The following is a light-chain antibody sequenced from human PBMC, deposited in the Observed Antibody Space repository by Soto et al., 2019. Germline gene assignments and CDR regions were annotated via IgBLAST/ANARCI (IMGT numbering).Light chain of an antibody. CDR2: TAS. CDR3: QQTYSTFNS. J-gene: IGKJ2*03. CDR1: RSIRTY. Sequence: DIQVTQSPSSLSASVGDRVTITCRASRSIRTYLNWYQQRPGKPPKLLIQTASTLQGGVPSRFSGSGSGTDFTLTISSLQPEEFATYYCQQTYSTFNSFGQGTKLEIK. V-gene: IGKV1-39*01.